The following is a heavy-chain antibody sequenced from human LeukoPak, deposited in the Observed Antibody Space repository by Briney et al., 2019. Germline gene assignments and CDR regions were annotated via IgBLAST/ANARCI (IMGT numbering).Heavy chain of an antibody. V-gene: IGHV1-2*02. CDR3: ARDRNGYYGMDV. CDR1: GYTFNGYS. CDR2: INPKGGGT. D-gene: IGHD2-8*01. Sequence: ASVTVSCKASGYTFNGYSMHWVRQAPGQGLEWMGWINPKGGGTNYAQKFQGRVTMTRDTSISTAYMELSRLKSDDTAVYYCARDRNGYYGMDVWGQGTTVTVSS. J-gene: IGHJ6*02.